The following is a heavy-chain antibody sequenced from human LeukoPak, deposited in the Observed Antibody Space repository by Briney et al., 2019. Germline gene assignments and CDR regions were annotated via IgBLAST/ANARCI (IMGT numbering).Heavy chain of an antibody. Sequence: GGSLRLSCAASGFIFTDYGMHWVRKAPGKGLEWLTFIRYDGSDKYYADSVKGRFTISRDNSKNTLYLQMNSLTSEDTAVYYCAKEGTASKSSDLDHWGQGILVTVSS. D-gene: IGHD1/OR15-1a*01. CDR2: IRYDGSDK. CDR1: GFIFTDYG. V-gene: IGHV3-30*02. J-gene: IGHJ4*02. CDR3: AKEGTASKSSDLDH.